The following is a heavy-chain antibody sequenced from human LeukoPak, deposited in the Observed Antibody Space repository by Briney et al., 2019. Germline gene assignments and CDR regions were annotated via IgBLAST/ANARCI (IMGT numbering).Heavy chain of an antibody. V-gene: IGHV6-1*01. CDR2: TYYRSTWYN. D-gene: IGHD2-2*01. CDR3: ARRLTQYDCFDP. CDR1: GDSVSSNSVT. Sequence: SQTLSLTCAIAGDSVSSNSVTWNWTRQSPSRGLEWLGRTYYRSTWYNDYAVSVRGRITVNPDTSKNQFSLHLNSVTPEDTAVYYCARRLTQYDCFDPWGQGILVTVSS. J-gene: IGHJ5*02.